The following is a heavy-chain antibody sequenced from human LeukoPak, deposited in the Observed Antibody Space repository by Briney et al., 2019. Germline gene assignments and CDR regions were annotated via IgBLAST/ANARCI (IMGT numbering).Heavy chain of an antibody. CDR3: AXXVXPLAANTLAY. J-gene: IGHJ4*02. CDR2: LYSDGNT. Sequence: GGSLRLSCAASGFTVITNDMTWVRQAPGKGLEWVSVLYSDGNTKYADSVQGRFTISRDNSKNTLYFEMNSMSPDDTAVDYFAXXVXPLAANTLAYWGQGTLVTVSS. CDR1: GFTVITND. D-gene: IGHD3-16*01. V-gene: IGHV3-53*01.